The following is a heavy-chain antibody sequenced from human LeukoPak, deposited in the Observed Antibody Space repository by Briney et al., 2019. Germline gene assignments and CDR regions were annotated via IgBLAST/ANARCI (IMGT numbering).Heavy chain of an antibody. CDR3: ARIAAAGNALNWFDP. J-gene: IGHJ5*02. D-gene: IGHD6-13*01. CDR1: GGSISSSNW. Sequence: PSETLSLTCAVSGGSISSSNWWSWVRQPPGKGLEWIGEIYHSGSTNYNPSLKGRVTISVDKSKNQFSLKLSSVTAADTAVNYCARIAAAGNALNWFDPWGQGTLVTVSS. V-gene: IGHV4-4*02. CDR2: IYHSGST.